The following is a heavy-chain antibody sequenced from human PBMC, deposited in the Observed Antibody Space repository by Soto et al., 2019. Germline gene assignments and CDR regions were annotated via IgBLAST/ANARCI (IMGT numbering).Heavy chain of an antibody. CDR1: GFTFSSYS. J-gene: IGHJ5*02. CDR2: ISSSSSYI. CDR3: AREAGTWHLPLNWFDP. D-gene: IGHD6-19*01. Sequence: GGSLRLSCAASGFTFSSYSMNWVRQAPGKGLEWVSSISSSSSYIYYADSVKGRFTISRDNAKNSLYLQMNSLRDEDTAVYYCAREAGTWHLPLNWFDPWGQGT. V-gene: IGHV3-21*01.